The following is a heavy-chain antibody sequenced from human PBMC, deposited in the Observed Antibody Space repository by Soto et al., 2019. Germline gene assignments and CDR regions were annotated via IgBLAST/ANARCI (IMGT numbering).Heavy chain of an antibody. D-gene: IGHD2-15*01. CDR1: GYTFTDYF. CDR3: SILRHYSTPGCSSHCGFXX. V-gene: IGHV1-2*02. J-gene: IGHJ4*01. Sequence: ASVKVSCKASGYTFTDYFIHWVRQAPGQGLEWIGWINPYSGGADLSQKFQGRVTMTRDTSISTAYMEVSSLRSDDTALYYCSILRHYSTPGCSSHCGFXXWGQGTLVTVSS. CDR2: INPYSGGA.